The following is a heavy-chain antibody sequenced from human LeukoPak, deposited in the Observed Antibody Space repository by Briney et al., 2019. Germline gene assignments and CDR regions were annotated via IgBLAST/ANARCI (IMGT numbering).Heavy chain of an antibody. CDR1: GYTFTSYG. CDR3: ARGLMGATRFFDY. Sequence: ASVKVSCKASGYTFTSYGISWVRQAPGQGLEWMGWINPNSGGTNYAQKFQGRVTMTRDTSISTAYMELSRLRSDDTAVYYCARGLMGATRFFDYWGQGTLVTVSS. J-gene: IGHJ4*02. D-gene: IGHD1-26*01. CDR2: INPNSGGT. V-gene: IGHV1-2*02.